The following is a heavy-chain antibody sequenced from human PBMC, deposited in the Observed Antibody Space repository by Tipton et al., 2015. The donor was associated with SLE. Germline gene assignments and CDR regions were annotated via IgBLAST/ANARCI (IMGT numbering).Heavy chain of an antibody. CDR3: ARGYSSSSALLGR. D-gene: IGHD6-6*01. CDR1: GGSISSGSYS. Sequence: GLVKPSETLSLMCTVSGGSISSGSYSWGWIRQPPGKGLDWIGNIYNSGSTYYNPSLKSRVTLSLDTSKNQFSLKLNSVAAADTAMYYCARGYSSSSALLGRWGQGTLVTVSS. V-gene: IGHV4-39*07. CDR2: IYNSGST. J-gene: IGHJ4*02.